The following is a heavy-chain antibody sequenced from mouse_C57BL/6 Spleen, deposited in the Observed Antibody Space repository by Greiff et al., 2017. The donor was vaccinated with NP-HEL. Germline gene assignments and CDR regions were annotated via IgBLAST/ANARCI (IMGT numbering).Heavy chain of an antibody. D-gene: IGHD2-5*01. J-gene: IGHJ2*01. Sequence: EVKLLESGPGLVKPSQSLSLTCSVTGYSITSGYYWNWIRQFPGNKLEWMGYISYDGSNNYNPSLKNRISITRDTSKNQFFLKLNSVTTEDTATYYCAREGAYYSNYDYFDYWGQGTTLTVSS. V-gene: IGHV3-6*01. CDR3: AREGAYYSNYDYFDY. CDR1: GYSITSGYY. CDR2: ISYDGSN.